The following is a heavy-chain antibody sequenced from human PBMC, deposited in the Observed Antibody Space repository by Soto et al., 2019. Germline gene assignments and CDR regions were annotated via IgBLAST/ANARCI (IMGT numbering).Heavy chain of an antibody. V-gene: IGHV4-30-4*01. CDR3: ATLLSSWYQLWFDP. CDR2: IYYSGST. CDR1: GVSISSGDYY. J-gene: IGHJ5*02. Sequence: SETLSLTCTVSGVSISSGDYYWSWIRQPPGKGLEWIGYIYYSGSTYYNPSLKSRVTISVDTSKNQFSLKLSSVTAADTAVYYCATLLSSWYQLWFDPWGQGTLVTVS. D-gene: IGHD6-13*01.